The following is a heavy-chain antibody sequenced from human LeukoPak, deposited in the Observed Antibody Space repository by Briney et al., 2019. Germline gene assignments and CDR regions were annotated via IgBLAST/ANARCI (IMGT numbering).Heavy chain of an antibody. CDR1: GYTLTDLS. D-gene: IGHD5-12*01. CDR3: ARSGRGTYYYFDL. Sequence: EASVKVSCKVSGYTLTDLSMHWVRQAPGQGLEWMGWISGYNGNTNYAQKFLGRVSMTADTSTSTAYMELRSLTSDDTAVYYCARSGRGTYYYFDLWGLGTLVTVSS. CDR2: ISGYNGNT. J-gene: IGHJ4*02. V-gene: IGHV1-18*01.